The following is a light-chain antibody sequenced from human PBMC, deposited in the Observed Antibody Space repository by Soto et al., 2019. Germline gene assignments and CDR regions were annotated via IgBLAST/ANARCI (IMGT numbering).Light chain of an antibody. CDR3: QQYNNWPRT. V-gene: IGKV3-15*01. J-gene: IGKJ1*01. CDR2: GAS. Sequence: EIVMTQSPATLSVSPGERATLSCRASQSVSSNLAWYQQKPGQAPRLLIYGASTRATGIPARFSGSGSGTEFTLTISRLKSEDVAVYYCQQYNNWPRTFGQGTKVEIK. CDR1: QSVSSN.